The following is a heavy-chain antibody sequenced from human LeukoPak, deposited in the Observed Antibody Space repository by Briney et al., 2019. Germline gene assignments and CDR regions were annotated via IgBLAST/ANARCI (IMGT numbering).Heavy chain of an antibody. CDR2: ISSNNNYI. CDR3: ARRSPNYYFDY. V-gene: IGHV3-21*01. J-gene: IGHJ4*02. Sequence: PGGSLRLSCAASGFTFSNYNMNWVRQAPGKGLEWVSSISSNNNYIYYADSVKGRFTISRDNAKNSLYLQMNSLRAEDTAVYYCARRSPNYYFDYWGQGTPVTVSS. CDR1: GFTFSNYN.